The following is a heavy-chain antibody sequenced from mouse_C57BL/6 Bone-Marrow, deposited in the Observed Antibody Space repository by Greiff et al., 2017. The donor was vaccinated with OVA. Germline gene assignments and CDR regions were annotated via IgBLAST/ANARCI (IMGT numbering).Heavy chain of an antibody. V-gene: IGHV1-26*01. J-gene: IGHJ4*01. D-gene: IGHD2-4*01. CDR3: ARGGLRRGYYAMDY. CDR2: INPNNGGT. CDR1: GYTFTDYY. Sequence: VQLQQSGPELVKPGASVKISCKASGYTFTDYYMNWVKQSHGKSLEWIGDINPNNGGTSYNQKFKGKATLTVDKSSSTAYMELRSLTSEDSAVYYWARGGLRRGYYAMDYWGQGTSVTVSS.